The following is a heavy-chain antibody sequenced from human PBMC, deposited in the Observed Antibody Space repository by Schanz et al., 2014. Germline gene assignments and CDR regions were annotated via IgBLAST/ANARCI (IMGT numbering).Heavy chain of an antibody. CDR1: GYIFIGYS. CDR2: TNTNRGDT. Sequence: QVQLVQSGSELKKPGASVKVSCKASGYIFIGYSIHWVRQAPGQGLEWMGWTNTNRGDTKIAQKFQGSVTMTRDPSISEAYMELTSLRSYDTAVYYCAREPLGCTGSGCQTYDAFDIWGQGTMVTVSS. V-gene: IGHV1-2*02. D-gene: IGHD2-8*02. J-gene: IGHJ3*02. CDR3: AREPLGCTGSGCQTYDAFDI.